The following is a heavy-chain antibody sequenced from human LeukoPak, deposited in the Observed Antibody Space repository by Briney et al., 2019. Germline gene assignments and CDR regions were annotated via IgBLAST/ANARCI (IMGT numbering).Heavy chain of an antibody. CDR2: VYGGDTT. CDR3: ARDTGVPYDYGGTFDY. J-gene: IGHJ4*02. Sequence: GGSLRLSCAASGSSGTTNYMSWVRQAPGKGLEFVSIVYGGDTTVYADSVKGRFTISRDNAKNSLYLQMNSLRAEDTAVYYCARDTGVPYDYGGTFDYWGQGTLVTVSS. D-gene: IGHD4-23*01. CDR1: GSSGTTNY. V-gene: IGHV3-53*01.